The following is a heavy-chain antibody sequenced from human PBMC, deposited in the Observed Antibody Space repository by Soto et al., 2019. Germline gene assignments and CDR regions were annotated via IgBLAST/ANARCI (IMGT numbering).Heavy chain of an antibody. V-gene: IGHV3-23*01. CDR2: LGGSNSDT. CDR3: AKDKVDHNSVWDPFDI. CDR1: GLTFSDYA. J-gene: IGHJ3*02. D-gene: IGHD2-15*01. Sequence: GGSLRLSCVSSGLTFSDYAMSWVRQAPGKGLEWVSGLGGSNSDTHYAASVEGRFTVSRDNSRSTLFLQMNSLRVEDTAVYYCAKDKVDHNSVWDPFDIWGQGTMVTVSS.